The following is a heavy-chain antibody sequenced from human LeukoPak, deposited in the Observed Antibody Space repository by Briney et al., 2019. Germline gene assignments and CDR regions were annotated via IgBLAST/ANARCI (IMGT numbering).Heavy chain of an antibody. V-gene: IGHV3-23*01. D-gene: IGHD2-2*01. Sequence: QTGGSLRLSCAASGFTFSSYAMSWVRQAPGKGLEWVSAVRSSGVDTYYADSVKGRFTISRDNSKNTLYLQMNSLRAEDTAVYYCAKSLGYCSSTSCHPFDYWGQGTLVTVSS. CDR2: VRSSGVDT. CDR3: AKSLGYCSSTSCHPFDY. CDR1: GFTFSSYA. J-gene: IGHJ4*02.